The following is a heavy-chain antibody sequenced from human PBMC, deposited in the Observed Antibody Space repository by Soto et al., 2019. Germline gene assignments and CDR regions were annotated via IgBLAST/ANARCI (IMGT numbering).Heavy chain of an antibody. V-gene: IGHV4-39*01. Sequence: SETLSLTCIVSGGSVYSNGHYWGWIRQPPGKGLECIGSIDNNGVTTYNCSLKSRVTISRDTSKNQFSLRLTSVTAADTAVYYCGKILVGATGHTDADSWGPGTLVTVSS. CDR3: GKILVGATGHTDADS. CDR2: IDNNGVT. D-gene: IGHD2-15*01. J-gene: IGHJ4*02. CDR1: GGSVYSNGHY.